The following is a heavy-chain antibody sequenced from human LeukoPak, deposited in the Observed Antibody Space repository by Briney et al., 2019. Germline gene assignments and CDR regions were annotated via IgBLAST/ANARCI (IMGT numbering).Heavy chain of an antibody. V-gene: IGHV3-7*01. CDR2: IKQDGSEK. J-gene: IGHJ4*02. CDR1: GFTFSSYW. D-gene: IGHD3-10*01. CDR3: AKDCQYGSGSYYNCYFDY. Sequence: GGSLRLSCAASGFTFSSYWMSWVRQAPGKGLEWVANIKQDGSEKNYVDSVKGRFTISRDNGRNSLYLQMNSLRAEDTAVYYCAKDCQYGSGSYYNCYFDYWGQGTLVTVSS.